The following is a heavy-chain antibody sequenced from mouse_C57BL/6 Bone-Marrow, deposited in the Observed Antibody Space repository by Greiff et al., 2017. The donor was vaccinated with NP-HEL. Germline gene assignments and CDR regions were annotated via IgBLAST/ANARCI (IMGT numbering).Heavy chain of an antibody. CDR2: IDPSDSYT. V-gene: IGHV1-59*01. J-gene: IGHJ2*01. D-gene: IGHD1-3*01. Sequence: QVQLQQPGAELVRPGTSVKLSCTASGYTFTSYWMHWVKQTPGQGLEWIGVIDPSDSYTNYNQKFKGKATLTVDTSSSTAYMQLSSLTSEDSAVYYCARELLYFDYWGQGTTLTVSS. CDR3: ARELLYFDY. CDR1: GYTFTSYW.